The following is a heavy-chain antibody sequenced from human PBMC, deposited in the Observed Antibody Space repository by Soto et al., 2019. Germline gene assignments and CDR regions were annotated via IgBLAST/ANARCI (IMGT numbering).Heavy chain of an antibody. J-gene: IGHJ4*01. CDR1: GGSISNYY. Sequence: SETLSLTCTVSGGSISNYYWSWIRQPPGKGLEWIGYFYYTGITNYNPSLKSRISMSVDTSKNQFSLKLSSVTAADTAVYYCARHVVESLSLGERVHXFDYWGHGTLVTVSS. CDR2: FYYTGIT. V-gene: IGHV4-59*08. D-gene: IGHD3-10*01. CDR3: ARHVVESLSLGERVHXFDY.